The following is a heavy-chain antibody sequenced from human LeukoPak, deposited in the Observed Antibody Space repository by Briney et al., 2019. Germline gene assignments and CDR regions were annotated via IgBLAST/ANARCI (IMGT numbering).Heavy chain of an antibody. CDR1: GGSISSSSYY. CDR2: IYYSGS. CDR3: ARQMGGDSRGYYRDY. V-gene: IGHV4-61*01. J-gene: IGHJ4*02. Sequence: PSETLSLTCTVSGGSISSSSYYWSWIRQPPGKALEGMGYIYYSGSNYNPSLKSRGTISGDTSKNAFSLKLSSVTAADTAVYYCARQMGGDSRGYYRDYWGQGILVTVSS. D-gene: IGHD3-22*01.